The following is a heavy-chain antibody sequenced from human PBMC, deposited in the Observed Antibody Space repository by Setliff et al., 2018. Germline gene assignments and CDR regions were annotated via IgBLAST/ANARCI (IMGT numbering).Heavy chain of an antibody. J-gene: IGHJ4*02. CDR1: GFTLSTYW. CDR3: ARDPHFDS. Sequence: LRLSCAASGFTLSTYWMSWVRQAPGKGLEWVANIKQDGSEKYYVDSVKGRFSISRDNAKNSLYLQMNSLRAEDTAVYYCARDPHFDSWGQGTLVTVSS. CDR2: IKQDGSEK. V-gene: IGHV3-7*01.